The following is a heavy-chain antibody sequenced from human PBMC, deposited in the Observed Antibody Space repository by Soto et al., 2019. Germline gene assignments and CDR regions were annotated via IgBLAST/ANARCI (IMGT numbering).Heavy chain of an antibody. CDR1: GGSISSYY. D-gene: IGHD2-2*01. J-gene: IGHJ4*02. CDR3: ASQGYCSSTSSYAHFDY. CDR2: IYYSGST. Sequence: SETLSLACTVSGGSISSYYWSWIRQPPGKGLEWIGYIYYSGSTNYNPSLKSRVTISVDTSKNQFSLKLSSVTAADTAVYYCASQGYCSSTSSYAHFDYWGQGTLVTVS. V-gene: IGHV4-59*08.